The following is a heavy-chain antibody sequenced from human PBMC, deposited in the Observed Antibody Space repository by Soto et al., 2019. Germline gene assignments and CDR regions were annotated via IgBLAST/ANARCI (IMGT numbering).Heavy chain of an antibody. CDR3: SKDRPRGTSGYCFDY. V-gene: IGHV3-23*04. D-gene: IGHD3-16*01. J-gene: IGHJ4*02. CDR2: VSASGLNT. Sequence: EVQLVESGGKLVQPGGSLTLSCAASGFTFSTYAMAWVRHAPGKGLEWVSGVSASGLNTDYADPVKGRFYISRDNSKNTVSLHMNSLRAEDTAFYYCSKDRPRGTSGYCFDYWGQGTPVTVSS. CDR1: GFTFSTYA.